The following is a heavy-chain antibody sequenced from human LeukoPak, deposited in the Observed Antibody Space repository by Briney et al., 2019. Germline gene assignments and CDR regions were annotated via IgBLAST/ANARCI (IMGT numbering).Heavy chain of an antibody. CDR3: ARTQGASYSNYGGSFDAFDI. J-gene: IGHJ3*02. D-gene: IGHD4-11*01. CDR2: IYPGDSDT. Sequence: GESLKISCKGSGYSFTSYWIGWVRQMPGKGLEWMGIIYPGDSDTRYSPSFQGQVTISADESISTAYLQWSSLKASDTAMYYCARTQGASYSNYGGSFDAFDIWGQGTMVTVSS. CDR1: GYSFTSYW. V-gene: IGHV5-51*01.